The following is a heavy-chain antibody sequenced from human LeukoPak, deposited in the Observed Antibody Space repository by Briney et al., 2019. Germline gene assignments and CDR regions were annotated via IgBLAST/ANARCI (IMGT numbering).Heavy chain of an antibody. D-gene: IGHD6-13*01. CDR3: AREQLVLDY. J-gene: IGHJ4*02. CDR2: ITTSNSYT. Sequence: GSLRLSCAASGFTFSNYRMNWVRQAPGKGLEWVSSITTSNSYTYYADSVKGRFTISRDNSKNTLYLQMNSLRAEDTAVYYCAREQLVLDYWGQGTLVTVSS. V-gene: IGHV3-21*01. CDR1: GFTFSNYR.